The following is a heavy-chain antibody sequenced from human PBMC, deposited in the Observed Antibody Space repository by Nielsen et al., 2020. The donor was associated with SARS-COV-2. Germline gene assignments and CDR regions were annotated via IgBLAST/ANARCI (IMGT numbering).Heavy chain of an antibody. J-gene: IGHJ3*02. CDR3: ARAPITMIVVVNAFDI. CDR2: IYYSGST. Sequence: SETLSLTCTVSGGSINTYYWSWIRQHPGKGLEWIGYIYYSGSTYYNPSLKSRVTISVDTSKNQFSLKLSSVTAADTAVYYCARAPITMIVVVNAFDIWGQGTMVTVSS. D-gene: IGHD3-22*01. CDR1: GGSINTYY. V-gene: IGHV4-59*06.